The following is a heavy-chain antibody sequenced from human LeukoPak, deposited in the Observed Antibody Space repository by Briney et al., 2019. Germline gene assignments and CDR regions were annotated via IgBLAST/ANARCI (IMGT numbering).Heavy chain of an antibody. J-gene: IGHJ6*02. CDR1: GFTVSSNY. CDR2: IYSGGST. D-gene: IGHD3-10*01. CDR3: ARGGSGSPDYYYYYGMDV. V-gene: IGHV3-53*01. Sequence: GGSLRLSCAASGFTVSSNYMSWVRQAPGKGLEWVSVIYSGGSTYYADSVKGRFTISRDNSKNTLYLQMNSLRAEDTAVYYCARGGSGSPDYYYYYGMDVWGQGTTVTVSS.